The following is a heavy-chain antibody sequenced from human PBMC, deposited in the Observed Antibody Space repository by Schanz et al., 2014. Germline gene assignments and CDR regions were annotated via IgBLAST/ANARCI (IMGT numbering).Heavy chain of an antibody. D-gene: IGHD2-2*01. CDR3: ARDERDLPRSLFVF. V-gene: IGHV4-4*02. CDR1: GVSITTSNW. J-gene: IGHJ4*02. CDR2: INNSGST. Sequence: QVQLQESGPGLVKPSATLTLTCDVSGVSITTSNWWSWVRQSPGTGLEWIGEINNSGSTNYNPSLKSRVTISLVKSKSQFSLTLNAVTAADTAVYYCARDERDLPRSLFVFWGQGTLVTVSS.